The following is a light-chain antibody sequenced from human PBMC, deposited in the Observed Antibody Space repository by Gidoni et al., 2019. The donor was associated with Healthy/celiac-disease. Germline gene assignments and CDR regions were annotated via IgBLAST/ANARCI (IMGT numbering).Light chain of an antibody. CDR2: EVS. CDR3: SSYTSSSKGYV. CDR1: SSDVGGYNY. J-gene: IGLJ1*01. Sequence: QSALTQPASVSGSPGQSITISCTGTSSDVGGYNYVSWYQQHPGKAPKLMIYEVSNRPSGVSNRFSGSKSGNTASRTISGLQAEDEADYYCSSYTSSSKGYVFGTGTKVTVL. V-gene: IGLV2-14*01.